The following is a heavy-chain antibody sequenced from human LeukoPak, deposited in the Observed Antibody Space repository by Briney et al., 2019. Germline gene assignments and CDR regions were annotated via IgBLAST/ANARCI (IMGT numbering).Heavy chain of an antibody. CDR3: ARELPRIGGQTDASDI. J-gene: IGHJ3*02. V-gene: IGHV3-74*01. CDR1: GFTSSGDW. D-gene: IGHD3-16*01. CDR2: SKNDGSST. Sequence: GGALRLSCAVSGFTSSGDWMHWVRQAPGKGLVWVSRSKNDGSSTRYADSVKGRLTITRDNAKNTLYLQMNSLRAEDTAVYYCARELPRIGGQTDASDIWGQGTMVTVS.